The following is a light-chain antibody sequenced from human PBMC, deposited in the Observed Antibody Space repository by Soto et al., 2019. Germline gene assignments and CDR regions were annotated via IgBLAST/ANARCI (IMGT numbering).Light chain of an antibody. CDR2: HSH. J-gene: IGLJ3*02. Sequence: QSVLTQPPSVSAAPGQKVTITYSGSSSNIGNDYVSWFQQFPGAAPKLLIYHSHKRHSGVPDRFSGSSSGTSATLGITGLQTGDEAVYYCGAWDSSQTAGVFGGGTQLTVL. V-gene: IGLV1-51*01. CDR1: SSNIGNDY. CDR3: GAWDSSQTAGV.